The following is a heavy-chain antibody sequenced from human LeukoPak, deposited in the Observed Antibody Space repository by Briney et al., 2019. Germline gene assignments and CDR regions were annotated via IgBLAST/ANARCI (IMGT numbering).Heavy chain of an antibody. Sequence: GGSLRLSCAASGFTFSSYSMNWVRQAPGKGLEWVSSISSSSSYIYYADSVKGRFTISRDNAKNSLYLQMNSLRAEDSAVYYCARDFWQEGDDAWGQGTLVTVSS. V-gene: IGHV3-21*04. CDR1: GFTFSSYS. D-gene: IGHD3-3*01. CDR3: ARDFWQEGDDA. J-gene: IGHJ5*02. CDR2: ISSSSSYI.